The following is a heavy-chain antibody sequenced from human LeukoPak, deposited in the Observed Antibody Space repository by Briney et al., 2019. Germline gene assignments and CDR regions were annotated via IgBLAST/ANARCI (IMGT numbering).Heavy chain of an antibody. J-gene: IGHJ4*02. CDR1: GGSISGYY. D-gene: IGHD1-26*01. CDR3: ARSGTYSGSRYYFDY. V-gene: IGHV4-59*08. CDR2: IYYSGST. Sequence: SETLSLTCTVSGGSISGYYWSWIRQPPGKGLEWIGYIYYSGSTNYNPSLKSRVTISVDTSKTQFSLKLSSVTAADTAVYYCARSGTYSGSRYYFDYWGQGTLVTVSS.